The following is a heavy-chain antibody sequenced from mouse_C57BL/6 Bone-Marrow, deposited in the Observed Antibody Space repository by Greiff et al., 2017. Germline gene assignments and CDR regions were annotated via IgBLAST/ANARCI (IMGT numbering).Heavy chain of an antibody. CDR2: IYPGSGST. J-gene: IGHJ4*01. CDR1: GYTFTSYW. V-gene: IGHV1-55*01. D-gene: IGHD3-2*02. Sequence: VQRVESGAELVKPGASVKMSCKASGYTFTSYWITWVKQRPGQGLEWIGDIYPGSGSTNYTEKFKSKATLTVDKSSSTAYMQLSSLTSEDSAVYYCAREARQLRLERDAMDYWGQGTSVTVSS. CDR3: AREARQLRLERDAMDY.